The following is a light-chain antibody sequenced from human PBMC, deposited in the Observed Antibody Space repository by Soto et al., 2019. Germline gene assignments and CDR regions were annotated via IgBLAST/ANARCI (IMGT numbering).Light chain of an antibody. CDR2: GAS. V-gene: IGKV3-20*01. J-gene: IGKJ1*01. CDR1: QSVNSNF. Sequence: ELVLTQSPGTLSLSPGDRATLSCRARQSVNSNFLAWYQQKPGQAPRLLIYGASSRATGIPDTFSGSGSGTDFTLTISRLEPGDFAVYYCQQYGTSPWTFGQGTKVDIK. CDR3: QQYGTSPWT.